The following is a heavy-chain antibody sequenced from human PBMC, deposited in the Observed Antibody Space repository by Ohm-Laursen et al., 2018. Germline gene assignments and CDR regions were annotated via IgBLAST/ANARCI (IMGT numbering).Heavy chain of an antibody. V-gene: IGHV3-23*01. CDR1: GFTFSIYS. D-gene: IGHD2-8*01. Sequence: SLRLSCTASGFTFSIYSMSWVRQAPGTGLEWVSSITSTSDRTDYADSVKGRFTISRDNSKNTLYLQMNVLRADDTAVYYCADPPNRDFWGQGTLVTVSS. CDR3: ADPPNRDF. J-gene: IGHJ4*02. CDR2: ITSTSDRT.